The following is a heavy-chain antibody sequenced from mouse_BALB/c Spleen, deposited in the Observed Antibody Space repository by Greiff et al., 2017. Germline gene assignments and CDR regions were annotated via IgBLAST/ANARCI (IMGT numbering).Heavy chain of an antibody. J-gene: IGHJ4*01. CDR1: GYTFTSYW. CDR2: INPSNGRT. Sequence: QVQLQQPGAELVKPGASVKLSCKASGYTFTSYWMHWVKQRPGQGLEWIGEINPSNGRTNYNEKFKSKATLTVDKSSSTAYMQLKSLTSEDSAVYYCARDGSSLGGYAMDYWGQGTSVTVSS. D-gene: IGHD1-1*01. V-gene: IGHV1S81*02. CDR3: ARDGSSLGGYAMDY.